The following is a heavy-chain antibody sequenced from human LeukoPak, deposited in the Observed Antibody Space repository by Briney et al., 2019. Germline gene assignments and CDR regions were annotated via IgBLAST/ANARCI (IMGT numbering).Heavy chain of an antibody. Sequence: SETLSLTCTVSGGSISSYYWSWIRQPPGKGLEWIGYIYTSGSTNYNPSLKSRVTISVDTSKNQFSLKLSSVTAADTAVYYCARLGDITGTTNWFDPWGQGTLVTVSS. D-gene: IGHD1-7*01. CDR2: IYTSGST. V-gene: IGHV4-4*09. CDR3: ARLGDITGTTNWFDP. CDR1: GGSISSYY. J-gene: IGHJ5*02.